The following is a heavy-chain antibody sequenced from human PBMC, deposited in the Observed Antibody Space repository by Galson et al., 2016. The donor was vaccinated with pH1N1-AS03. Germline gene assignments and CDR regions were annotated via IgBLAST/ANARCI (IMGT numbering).Heavy chain of an antibody. J-gene: IGHJ4*02. D-gene: IGHD1-26*01. V-gene: IGHV4-59*01. Sequence: TLSLTCSVSGTSIGGDFWSWIRQSPGRGLEWIGHILHNGNSIYNPSLKSRVTISVDTSTNEASLKLSSVTAADTAFYYCARFQTVGGKFDFWGRGAQVTVSS. CDR3: ARFQTVGGKFDF. CDR1: GTSIGGDF. CDR2: ILHNGNS.